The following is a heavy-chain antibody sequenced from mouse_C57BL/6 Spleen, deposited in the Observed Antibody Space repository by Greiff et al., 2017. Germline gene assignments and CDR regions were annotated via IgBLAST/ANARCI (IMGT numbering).Heavy chain of an antibody. D-gene: IGHD1-1*01. CDR2: IHPNSGST. CDR3: ASDYYYGSSHWYFDV. V-gene: IGHV1-64*01. J-gene: IGHJ1*03. Sequence: QVQLQQPGAELVKPGASVKLSCKASGYTFTSYWMHWVKQRPGQGLEWIGMIHPNSGSTNYNEKFKSKATLTVDKSSSTAYMQLSSLTSEDSAVYNCASDYYYGSSHWYFDVWGTGTTVTVSS. CDR1: GYTFTSYW.